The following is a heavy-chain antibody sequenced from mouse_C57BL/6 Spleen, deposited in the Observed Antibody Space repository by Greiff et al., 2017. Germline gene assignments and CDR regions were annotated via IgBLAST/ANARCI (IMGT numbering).Heavy chain of an antibody. D-gene: IGHD2-2*01. Sequence: VQLQQSGAELVMPGASVKLSCKASGYTFTSYWMHWVKQRPGQGLEWIGEIDPSDSYTNYNQKFKGKSTLTVDKSSSTAYMQLSSLTSEDSAVYYCARGFYGYYWYFDVWGTGTTVTVSS. V-gene: IGHV1-69*01. CDR2: IDPSDSYT. J-gene: IGHJ1*03. CDR1: GYTFTSYW. CDR3: ARGFYGYYWYFDV.